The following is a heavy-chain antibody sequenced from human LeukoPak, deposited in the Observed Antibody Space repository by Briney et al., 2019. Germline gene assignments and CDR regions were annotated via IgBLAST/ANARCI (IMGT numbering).Heavy chain of an antibody. Sequence: GSLILSCAASGFAFSSYSMNWVRPAPGKGLEWVSSISSSSSYIYYADSVKGRFTISRDNAKNSLYLQMNSLRAEDTAVYYCATDFWSGYDNWFDPWGQGTLVTVSS. CDR3: ATDFWSGYDNWFDP. D-gene: IGHD3-3*01. CDR2: ISSSSSYI. V-gene: IGHV3-21*01. CDR1: GFAFSSYS. J-gene: IGHJ5*02.